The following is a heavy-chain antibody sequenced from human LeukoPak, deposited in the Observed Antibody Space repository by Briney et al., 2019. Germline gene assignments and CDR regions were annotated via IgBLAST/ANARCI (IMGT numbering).Heavy chain of an antibody. D-gene: IGHD3-22*01. CDR3: ARDKGYYDSSGYLLPWYFDL. J-gene: IGHJ2*01. V-gene: IGHV4-61*01. CDR1: GGSVSSGISY. Sequence: SETLSLTCSVSGGSVSSGISYWSWIRQPPGEGLEWIAYISDSGGSDYNPSLRGRVTISLDTSKNQFSLKLSSVTAADTAVYYCARDKGYYDSSGYLLPWYFDLWGRGTLVTVSS. CDR2: ISDSGGS.